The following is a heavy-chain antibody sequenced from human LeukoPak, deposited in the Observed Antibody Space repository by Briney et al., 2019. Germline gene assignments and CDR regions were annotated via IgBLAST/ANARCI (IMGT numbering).Heavy chain of an antibody. CDR3: ASQTYYYDSSGLSPLGY. D-gene: IGHD3-22*01. CDR1: GYTFTGYY. J-gene: IGHJ4*02. V-gene: IGHV1-2*06. CDR2: INPNSGET. Sequence: AASVKASCKASGYTFTGYYMHWVRQAPGQGLEWMGRINPNSGETNYAKKFQGRATTNRDTSISTAYMELSRLRSDDTAVYYCASQTYYYDSSGLSPLGYWGQGTLVTVSS.